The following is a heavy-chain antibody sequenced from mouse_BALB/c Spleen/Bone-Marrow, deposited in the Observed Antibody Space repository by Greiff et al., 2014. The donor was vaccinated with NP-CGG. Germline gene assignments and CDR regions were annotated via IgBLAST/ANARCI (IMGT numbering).Heavy chain of an antibody. CDR3: ARVVTTATLYWYFDV. CDR1: GFTFSDYY. D-gene: IGHD1-2*01. V-gene: IGHV5-4*02. CDR2: ISDGGSYT. J-gene: IGHJ1*01. Sequence: EVHLVESGGGLVKPGGSLKLSCAASGFTFSDYYMYWVRQTPEKWLEWVATISDGGSYTYYPDSVKGRFTISRDNAKNNLYLQMSSLKSEDTAMYYCARVVTTATLYWYFDVWGAGTTVTVSS.